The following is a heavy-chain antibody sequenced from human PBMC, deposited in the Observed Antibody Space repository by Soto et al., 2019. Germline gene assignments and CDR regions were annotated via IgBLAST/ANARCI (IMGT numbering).Heavy chain of an antibody. Sequence: QVQLVQSGAEVKMPGSSVRVSCKASGGSFSKYGISWVRQAPGQGLEWMGGIITMFGIGKYAEKCLGRVTITADESTSTSHMQLSSLISEYTAVYYYSRGYRKNSVYAMVVWVQRTTVTVS. D-gene: IGHD2-2*02. CDR1: GGSFSKYG. CDR3: SRGYRKNSVYAMVV. V-gene: IGHV1-69*01. J-gene: IGHJ6*02. CDR2: IITMFGIG.